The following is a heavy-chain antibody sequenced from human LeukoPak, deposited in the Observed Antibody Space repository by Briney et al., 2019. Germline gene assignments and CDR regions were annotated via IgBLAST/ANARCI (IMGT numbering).Heavy chain of an antibody. Sequence: KPSETLSLTCTIPDDSISNNRYFWAWIRQPPGKGLEWIGSINYSGRTYYNPSLKSRLTMSVDTAKRQFSLKLISVTAADTALYYCARDIDDVGALPDFWGQGTLVTVSS. D-gene: IGHD1-26*01. CDR2: INYSGRT. CDR3: ARDIDDVGALPDF. V-gene: IGHV4-39*07. J-gene: IGHJ4*02. CDR1: DDSISNNRYF.